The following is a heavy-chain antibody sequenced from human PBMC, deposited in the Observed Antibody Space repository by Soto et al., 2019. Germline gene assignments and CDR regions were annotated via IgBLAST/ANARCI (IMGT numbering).Heavy chain of an antibody. J-gene: IGHJ3*02. D-gene: IGHD4-17*01. V-gene: IGHV1-69*08. CDR3: ARDVYEDYTEDGFEI. Sequence: QVQLEQSGAEVKKPGSSVKISCRASGGTFNTDTITWVRQAPGQGLEWLGRFIPMFDLADYAQKFQGRVTLTADKSLNTAYLELSRLKSDDTAIYYCARDVYEDYTEDGFEIWGQGTKVTVSS. CDR2: FIPMFDLA. CDR1: GGTFNTDT.